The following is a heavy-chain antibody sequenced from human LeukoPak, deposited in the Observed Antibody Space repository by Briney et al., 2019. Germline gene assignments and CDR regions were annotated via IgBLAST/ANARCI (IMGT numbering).Heavy chain of an antibody. Sequence: ASVKVSCKVSGYTLTELSMHWVRQAPGKGLEWMGGFDPEDGETIYAQKFQGRVTMTEDTSTDTAYMELSSLRSEDTAVYYCATAILKISSWYRLALQNWFDPWAREPWSPSPQ. CDR1: GYTLTELS. J-gene: IGHJ5*02. CDR3: ATAILKISSWYRLALQNWFDP. V-gene: IGHV1-24*01. D-gene: IGHD6-13*01. CDR2: FDPEDGET.